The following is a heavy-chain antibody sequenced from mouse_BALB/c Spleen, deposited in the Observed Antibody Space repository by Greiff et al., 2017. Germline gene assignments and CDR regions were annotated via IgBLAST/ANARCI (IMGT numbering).Heavy chain of an antibody. CDR2: IWGGGST. CDR3: AKHRVYYYGSERGYFDV. V-gene: IGHV2-6-5*01. Sequence: VQVVESGPGLVAPSQSLSITCTVSGFSLTDYGVSWIRQPPGKGLEWLGVIWGGGSTYYNSALKSRLSISKDNSKSQVFLKMNSLQTDDTAMYYCAKHRVYYYGSERGYFDVWGAGTTVTVSS. CDR1: GFSLTDYG. J-gene: IGHJ1*01. D-gene: IGHD1-1*01.